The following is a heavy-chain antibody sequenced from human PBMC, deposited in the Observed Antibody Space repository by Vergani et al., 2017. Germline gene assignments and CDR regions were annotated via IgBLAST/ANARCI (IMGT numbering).Heavy chain of an antibody. CDR1: GFTFSSYA. Sequence: EVQLLESGGGLVQPGGSLRLSCAASGFTFSSYAMSWVRQAPGKGLEWVSAIRGSGGGTYYADSVKGRFTVSRDNSKSTLYLQMNSLRTEDTAVYYCATKSCGTPGCQIGYFREWGQGTLVTVSS. V-gene: IGHV3-23*01. J-gene: IGHJ1*01. CDR3: ATKSCGTPGCQIGYFRE. D-gene: IGHD1-1*01. CDR2: IRGSGGGT.